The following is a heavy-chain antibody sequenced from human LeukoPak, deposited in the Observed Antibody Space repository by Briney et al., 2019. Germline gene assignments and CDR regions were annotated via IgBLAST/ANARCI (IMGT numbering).Heavy chain of an antibody. J-gene: IGHJ4*02. CDR1: GFTFRNYA. V-gene: IGHV3-64*01. CDR3: ARMGQYSGYDPFDY. Sequence: GGSLRLSCAASGFTFRNYAMYWVRQAPGKGLEYGSAISSNGGSTSYANSVKGRFTISRDNSKNTLYLQMGSLRAADMAVYYCARMGQYSGYDPFDYWGQGTLVSVSS. CDR2: ISSNGGST. D-gene: IGHD5-12*01.